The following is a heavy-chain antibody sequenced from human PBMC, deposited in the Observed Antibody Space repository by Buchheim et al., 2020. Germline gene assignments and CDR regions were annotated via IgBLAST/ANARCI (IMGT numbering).Heavy chain of an antibody. D-gene: IGHD2-2*01. CDR1: GGSFSGYY. CDR3: ARGALVPAAYYYYGMDV. CDR2: INHSGST. V-gene: IGHV4-34*01. J-gene: IGHJ6*02. Sequence: QVQLQQWGAGLLKPSETLSLTCAVYGGSFSGYYWSWIRQPPGKGLEWIGEINHSGSTNYNPSLNSRVTISVDTSKNQSSLKLSSVTAADTAVYYCARGALVPAAYYYYGMDVWGQGTT.